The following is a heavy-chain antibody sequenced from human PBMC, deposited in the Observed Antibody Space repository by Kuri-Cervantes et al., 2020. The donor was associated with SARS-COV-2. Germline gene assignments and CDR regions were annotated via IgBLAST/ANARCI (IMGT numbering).Heavy chain of an antibody. J-gene: IGHJ4*02. CDR3: AKEMIRGLFLSGGSLDS. CDR1: GFTFSSYA. Sequence: GGSLRLSCAAPGFTFSSYAMHWVRQAPGKGLEYASAISSNGGSTYYADSVKGRFTISRDNSKDTLYLQMNSLTVEDTALYNCAKEMIRGLFLSGGSLDSWGQGTLVTVSS. D-gene: IGHD3-10*01. V-gene: IGHV3-64*02. CDR2: ISSNGGST.